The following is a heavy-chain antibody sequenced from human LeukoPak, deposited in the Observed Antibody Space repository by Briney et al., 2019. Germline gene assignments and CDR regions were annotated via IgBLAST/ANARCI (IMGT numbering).Heavy chain of an antibody. D-gene: IGHD3-22*01. CDR2: IYYSGST. Sequence: PSETLSLTCTVSGGPISSSSYYWGWIRQPPGKGLEWIGRIYYSGSTYYNPSLKSRVTISVDTSQNQFSLKLSSVSAAAAAVYYCARQNRGYYDSSGYYYDYWGQGTLVTVSS. CDR1: GGPISSSSYY. V-gene: IGHV4-39*01. J-gene: IGHJ4*02. CDR3: ARQNRGYYDSSGYYYDY.